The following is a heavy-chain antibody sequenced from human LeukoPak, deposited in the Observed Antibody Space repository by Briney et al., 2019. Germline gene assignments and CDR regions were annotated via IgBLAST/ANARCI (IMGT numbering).Heavy chain of an antibody. CDR2: IYYDGRDK. V-gene: IGHV3-30*12. J-gene: IGHJ6*02. CDR3: ARERVATITYYYGMDV. CDR1: GFSFSSYA. D-gene: IGHD5-12*01. Sequence: GGSLRLSCPASGFSFSSYAMHWVRQAPGKGLEWVAYIYYDGRDKDYADSVKGRFTISRDNSKNTLYLQMNSLRAEDTAVYYCARERVATITYYYGMDVWGQGTTVTVSS.